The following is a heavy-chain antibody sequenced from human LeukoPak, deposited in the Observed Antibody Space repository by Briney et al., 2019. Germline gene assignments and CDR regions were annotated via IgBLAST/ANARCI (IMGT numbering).Heavy chain of an antibody. J-gene: IGHJ2*01. CDR2: IYHSGST. V-gene: IGHV4-4*02. D-gene: IGHD3-22*01. CDR3: ARQDYYDTGTWYFDL. Sequence: SETLSLTCAVSGGSISRSNWWSWVRQPPGKGLEWIGEIYHSGSTKYNPSLKSRVTISMGKSKNQFSLKLSSVTAADTAVYYCARQDYYDTGTWYFDLWGRGTLVTVSS. CDR1: GGSISRSNW.